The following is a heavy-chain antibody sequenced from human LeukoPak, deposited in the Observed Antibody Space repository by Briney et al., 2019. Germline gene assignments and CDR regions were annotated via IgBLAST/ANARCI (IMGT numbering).Heavy chain of an antibody. D-gene: IGHD3-22*01. CDR3: ARDYDSSGYRPGIFDY. V-gene: IGHV1-2*02. CDR2: INPNSGGT. J-gene: IGHJ4*02. Sequence: GASVKVSCKASGYTFTGYYMHWVRQAPGQGLEWMGWINPNSGGTSYAQKFQGRVTMTRDTSISTAYMELSRLRSDDTAVYYCARDYDSSGYRPGIFDYWGQGALVTVSS. CDR1: GYTFTGYY.